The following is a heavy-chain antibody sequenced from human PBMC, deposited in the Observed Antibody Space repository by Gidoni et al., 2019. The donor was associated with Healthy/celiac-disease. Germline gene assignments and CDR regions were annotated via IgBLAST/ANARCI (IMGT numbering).Heavy chain of an antibody. J-gene: IGHJ4*02. Sequence: QLQLQESGPGLVKPSETLSLTCTVSGGSISSSSYYWGWTRQPPGKGLEWIGSIYYSGSTYYNPSLKSRVTISLDTSKNQFSLKLSSVTAADTAVYYCAGTYYYDSSGYHEISWGQGTLVTVSS. D-gene: IGHD3-22*01. CDR2: IYYSGST. CDR1: GGSISSSSYY. CDR3: AGTYYYDSSGYHEIS. V-gene: IGHV4-39*01.